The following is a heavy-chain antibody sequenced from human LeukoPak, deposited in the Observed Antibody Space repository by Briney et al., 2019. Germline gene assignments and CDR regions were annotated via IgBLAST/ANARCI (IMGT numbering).Heavy chain of an antibody. J-gene: IGHJ5*02. D-gene: IGHD1-26*01. CDR2: IWYDEGNK. CDR3: ARDYRQIWEVGH. Sequence: ARSLTLSCAASGFTFSNYGLHWVRQAPGKGLEWVAVIWYDEGNKYYADSVQGRFTISRDNSQNTLYLQMDRLRGEDTAVYCCARDYRQIWEVGHWGEGTLVTVSS. CDR1: GFTFSNYG. V-gene: IGHV3-33*01.